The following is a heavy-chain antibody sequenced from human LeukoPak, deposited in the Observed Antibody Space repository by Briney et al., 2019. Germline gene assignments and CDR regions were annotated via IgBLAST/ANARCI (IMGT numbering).Heavy chain of an antibody. J-gene: IGHJ4*02. V-gene: IGHV3-23*01. D-gene: IGHD2-15*01. CDR1: GFTFSRYA. CDR3: AKDKRYCSGGSCHNDYFDY. Sequence: GGSLRLSCAASGFTFSRYAMSWVRQAPGKGLEWVSAISGSGGSTYYADSVKGRFTLSRDNSKNTLYLKMNSLRAEDTAVYYCAKDKRYCSGGSCHNDYFDYWGQGTLVTVSS. CDR2: ISGSGGST.